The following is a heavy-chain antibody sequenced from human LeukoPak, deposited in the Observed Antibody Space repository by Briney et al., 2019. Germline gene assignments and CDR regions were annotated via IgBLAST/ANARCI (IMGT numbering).Heavy chain of an antibody. Sequence: LSGGSLRLSCAASGFTFSSYAMSWVRHAPGKGLEWVSAISGSGGNTYYADSVKGRFTISRDNSKNTLYLQMNSLRAEDTAVYYCAKDPAGMDVWGQGTTVTVSS. CDR3: AKDPAGMDV. D-gene: IGHD2-2*01. CDR2: ISGSGGNT. J-gene: IGHJ6*02. CDR1: GFTFSSYA. V-gene: IGHV3-23*01.